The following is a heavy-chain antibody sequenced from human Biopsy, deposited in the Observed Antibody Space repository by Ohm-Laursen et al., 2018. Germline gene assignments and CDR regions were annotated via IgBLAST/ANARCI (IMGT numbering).Heavy chain of an antibody. D-gene: IGHD6-19*01. V-gene: IGHV4-34*01. CDR1: GDSINSSY. CDR3: ARGRLRAVARFDY. J-gene: IGHJ4*02. CDR2: INHSGST. Sequence: SETLSLTCAVSGDSINSSYWSWIRQPPGKGMEWIGEINHSGSTNCNPSLKSRVTISVDTSKNQFSLKLSSVTAADTAVYYCARGRLRAVARFDYWGQGTLVTVSS.